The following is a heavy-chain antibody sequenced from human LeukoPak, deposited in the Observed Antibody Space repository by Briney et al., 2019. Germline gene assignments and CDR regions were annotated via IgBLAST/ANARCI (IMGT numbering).Heavy chain of an antibody. D-gene: IGHD2-21*02. CDR1: GFTFSSYA. CDR2: ISGSGGST. CDR3: AKGLAYCGGDCYSVSPAEYFQH. J-gene: IGHJ1*01. Sequence: SGGSLRLSCAASGFTFSSYAMSWVRQAPGKGLEWVSAISGSGGSTYYADSVKGRFTISRDSSKNTLYLQMNSLRAEDTAVYYCAKGLAYCGGDCYSVSPAEYFQHWGQGTLVTVSS. V-gene: IGHV3-23*01.